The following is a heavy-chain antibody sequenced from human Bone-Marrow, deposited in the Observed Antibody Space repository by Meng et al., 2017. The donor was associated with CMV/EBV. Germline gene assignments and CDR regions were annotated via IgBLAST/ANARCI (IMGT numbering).Heavy chain of an antibody. CDR1: GGSISSGGYY. Sequence: SETLSLTCTVSGGSISSGGYYWSWIRQHPGKGREWIGYIYYSGSTYYNPSLKSRVTISVDTSKNQFSLKLISVTAADTAVYYCARGRRRYYVGSGSRGGYGMDVWGQGTTVTVSS. D-gene: IGHD3-10*01. V-gene: IGHV4-31*03. CDR2: IYYSGST. J-gene: IGHJ6*02. CDR3: ARGRRRYYVGSGSRGGYGMDV.